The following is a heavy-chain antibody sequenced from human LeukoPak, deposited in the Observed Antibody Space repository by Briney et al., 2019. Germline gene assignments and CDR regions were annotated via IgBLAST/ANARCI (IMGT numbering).Heavy chain of an antibody. CDR1: GFTFSGYG. CDR2: IRYDGSNE. V-gene: IGHV3-30*02. CDR3: ARGWGISADGYGLFDY. Sequence: GSLRLSCAASGFTFSGYGMHWVRQAPGKGLEWVTFIRYDGSNEYYGDSVKGRFTISRDKSKNMLFLQMDSLRAEDTAVYYCARGWGISADGYGLFDYWGQGSLVTVSS. D-gene: IGHD6-13*01. J-gene: IGHJ4*02.